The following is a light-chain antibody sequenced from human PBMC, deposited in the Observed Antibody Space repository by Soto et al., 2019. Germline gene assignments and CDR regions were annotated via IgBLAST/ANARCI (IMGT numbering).Light chain of an antibody. V-gene: IGLV2-14*01. Sequence: QSALTQHASVSGSPGQSITISCTGTSSDVGGYNYVSWYQQHPGKAPKFMIYEVSNRPSGVSNRFSGSKSGNTASLTISGLQAEDEADYYCSSYTRNSTLVFGAGTKLTVL. CDR2: EVS. J-gene: IGLJ2*01. CDR3: SSYTRNSTLV. CDR1: SSDVGGYNY.